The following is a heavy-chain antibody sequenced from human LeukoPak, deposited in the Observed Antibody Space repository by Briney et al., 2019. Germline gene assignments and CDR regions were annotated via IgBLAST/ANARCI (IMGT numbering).Heavy chain of an antibody. D-gene: IGHD4-17*01. J-gene: IGHJ4*02. V-gene: IGHV3-21*01. CDR2: ISSSSSYI. Sequence: GVLRLSCAASGFTFSSYSMNWVRQAPGKGLEWVSSISSSSSYIYYADSVKGRFTISRDNAKNSLYLQMNSLRAEDTAVYYCASGPTTVTTIDFDCWGQGTLVTVSS. CDR3: ASGPTTVTTIDFDC. CDR1: GFTFSSYS.